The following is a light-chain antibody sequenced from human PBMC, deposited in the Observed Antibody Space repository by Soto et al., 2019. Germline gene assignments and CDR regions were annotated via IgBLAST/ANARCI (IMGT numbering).Light chain of an antibody. CDR3: SSYASSTTPYV. Sequence: QSVLNQPASVSGSPGQSITISCTGTSSGVGSYNLVSWYQQHPGKAPKLMIYEGSKRPSGVSNRFSGSKSGNTASLTISGLQAEDEADYYCSSYASSTTPYVFGTGTKVTVL. V-gene: IGLV2-14*02. CDR1: SSGVGSYNL. J-gene: IGLJ1*01. CDR2: EGS.